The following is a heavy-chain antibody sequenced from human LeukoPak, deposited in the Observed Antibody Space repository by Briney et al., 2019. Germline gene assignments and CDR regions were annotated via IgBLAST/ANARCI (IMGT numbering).Heavy chain of an antibody. CDR2: ISGSGGST. V-gene: IGHV3-23*01. CDR1: GFTFSSYA. J-gene: IGHJ4*02. D-gene: IGHD1-26*01. CDR3: ARALIVGATFFDY. Sequence: GGSLRLSCAASGFTFSSYAMSWVRQAPGKGLEWVSEISGSGGSTNYADSVMGRFTISRDNSKNTLYLQMNSLRAEDTAVYYCARALIVGATFFDYWGQGTLVTVSS.